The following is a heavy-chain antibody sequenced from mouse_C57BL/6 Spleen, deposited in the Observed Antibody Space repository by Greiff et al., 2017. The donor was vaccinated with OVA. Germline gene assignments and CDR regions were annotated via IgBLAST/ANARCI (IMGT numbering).Heavy chain of an antibody. J-gene: IGHJ2*01. CDR2: IYPGDGDT. CDR1: GYAFSSYW. D-gene: IGHD2-2*01. V-gene: IGHV1-80*01. CDR3: AREGVMFTTGDFDY. Sequence: QVQLKESGAELVQPGASVKISCKASGYAFSSYWMNWVKQRPGKGLAWIGQIYPGDGDTNYNGKLKGKATLTVDKSSSKAYMQLSSLTSEYSAVYFCAREGVMFTTGDFDYWGQGTTLTVSS.